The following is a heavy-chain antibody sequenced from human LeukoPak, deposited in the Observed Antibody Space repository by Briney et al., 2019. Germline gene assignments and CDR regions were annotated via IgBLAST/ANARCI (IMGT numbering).Heavy chain of an antibody. CDR3: ARHAGGIAASGTRPFDY. CDR1: GDSISSSGYY. J-gene: IGHJ4*02. CDR2: INYSGST. V-gene: IGHV4-39*01. Sequence: PPETLSLTCTVSGDSISSSGYYWGWIRQPLGKGLEWIGSINYSGSTYYNPSRKSRVTTSVDTSKNQFSLKLTSVTAADTAVYYCARHAGGIAASGTRPFDYWGQGTLVTVSS. D-gene: IGHD6-13*01.